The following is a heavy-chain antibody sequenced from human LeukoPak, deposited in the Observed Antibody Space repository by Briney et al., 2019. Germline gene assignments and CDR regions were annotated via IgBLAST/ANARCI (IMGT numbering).Heavy chain of an antibody. D-gene: IGHD5-12*01. CDR2: IYYSGST. CDR3: ARHRMAGQWLPEFDS. V-gene: IGHV4-59*08. J-gene: IGHJ4*02. Sequence: SETLSLTCTVSGGSIGSYYWSWIRQPPGKGLEFIGYIYYSGSTNYNPSLKSRVTISVDTSKNQFSLKLSSVTAADTAVCYCARHRMAGQWLPEFDSWGQGTLVTVSS. CDR1: GGSIGSYY.